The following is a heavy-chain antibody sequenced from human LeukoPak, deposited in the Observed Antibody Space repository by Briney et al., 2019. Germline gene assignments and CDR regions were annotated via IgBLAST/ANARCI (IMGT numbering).Heavy chain of an antibody. V-gene: IGHV4-38-2*01. Sequence: GSLRLSCAASGFTFSDYYMSWIRQPPGKGLEWIGSIYYSGSTYYNPSLKSRVTISVDTSKNQFSLKLSSVTAADTAVYYCARGTAVAGYPNYYYYGMDVWGQGTTVTVSS. CDR3: ARGTAVAGYPNYYYYGMDV. D-gene: IGHD6-19*01. J-gene: IGHJ6*02. CDR1: GFTFSDYY. CDR2: IYYSGST.